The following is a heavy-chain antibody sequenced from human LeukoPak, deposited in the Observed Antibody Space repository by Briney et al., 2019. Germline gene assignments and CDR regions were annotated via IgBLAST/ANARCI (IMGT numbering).Heavy chain of an antibody. V-gene: IGHV4-38-2*02. Sequence: SETLSLTCIVSGYSISSGYYWGWIRQPPGKGLEWIGNIHHSGSTYYNPSLKSRVTISVDTSKNQLSLKLSSVTAADTAVYYCARRHYMDVWGKGTTVTVSS. CDR2: IHHSGST. CDR1: GYSISSGYY. CDR3: ARRHYMDV. J-gene: IGHJ6*03.